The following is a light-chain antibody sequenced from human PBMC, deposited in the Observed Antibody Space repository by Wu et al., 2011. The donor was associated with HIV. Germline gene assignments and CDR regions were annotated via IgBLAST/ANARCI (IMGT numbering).Light chain of an antibody. CDR1: QSVSSSY. CDR2: GTS. Sequence: RASQSVSSSYLAWYQQRPGQAPRLLIYGTSSRATGVPDRFSGSGSGTDFTLTISRLEPEDFAVYYRQQYGSSPSYSFGQGTKLEIK. J-gene: IGKJ2*03. CDR3: QQYGSSPSYS. V-gene: IGKV3-20*01.